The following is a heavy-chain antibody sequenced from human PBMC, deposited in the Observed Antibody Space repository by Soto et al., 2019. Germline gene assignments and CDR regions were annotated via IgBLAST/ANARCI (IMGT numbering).Heavy chain of an antibody. J-gene: IGHJ3*02. CDR1: GFIFSNFW. CDR2: MKGDGSTS. V-gene: IGHV3-74*01. CDR3: ARGIPGIYGFDI. D-gene: IGHD2-2*01. Sequence: EVQVVESGGGLVQPGGSLRLSCAASGFIFSNFWMHWVRQTPGKGLMWVSRMKGDGSTSNYADSVRGRFTISRDNAKGTVFLQMSSLRADDTAVYYCARGIPGIYGFDIWGHGTMVTISS.